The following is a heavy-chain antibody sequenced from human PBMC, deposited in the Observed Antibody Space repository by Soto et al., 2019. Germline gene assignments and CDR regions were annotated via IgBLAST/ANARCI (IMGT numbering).Heavy chain of an antibody. Sequence: GGSLRLSCAASGFTFDDYGMSWVRQAPGKGLEWVSGINWNGGSTGYADSVKGRFTISRDNAKNSLYLQMNSLRAEDTAVYYCARRFGPEAHFGFDYWGQGTLVTVSS. CDR2: INWNGGST. J-gene: IGHJ4*02. CDR1: GFTFDDYG. D-gene: IGHD3-10*01. CDR3: ARRFGPEAHFGFDY. V-gene: IGHV3-20*04.